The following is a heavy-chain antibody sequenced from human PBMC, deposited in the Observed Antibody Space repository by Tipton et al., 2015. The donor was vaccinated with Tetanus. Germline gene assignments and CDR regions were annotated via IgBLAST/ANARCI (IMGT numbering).Heavy chain of an antibody. CDR2: ILYGGGT. CDR3: ARIHDFLSGHSDF. D-gene: IGHD3-3*01. Sequence: TLSLTCSIFGGSVSSGSYYWAWIRQPPGKGLEYIGYILYGGGTHYNPSLKSRVTVSADPSQNQFSLKLTSVTAADTAVYYCARIHDFLSGHSDFWGQGTLVAVSS. V-gene: IGHV4-61*01. CDR1: GGSVSSGSYY. J-gene: IGHJ4*02.